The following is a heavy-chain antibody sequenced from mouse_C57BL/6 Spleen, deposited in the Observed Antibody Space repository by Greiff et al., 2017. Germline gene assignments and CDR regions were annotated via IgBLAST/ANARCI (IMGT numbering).Heavy chain of an antibody. J-gene: IGHJ1*03. V-gene: IGHV5-6*02. D-gene: IGHD4-1*01. CDR2: ISSGGSYT. CDR1: GFTFSSYG. CDR3: ERRWDEYFDV. Sequence: DVMLVESGGDLVKPGGSLKLSCAASGFTFSSYGMSWVRQTPDKRLEWVATISSGGSYTYYPDSVKGRFTISRDNAKNTLYLQMSSLKSEDTAMYYGERRWDEYFDVWGTGTTVTVSS.